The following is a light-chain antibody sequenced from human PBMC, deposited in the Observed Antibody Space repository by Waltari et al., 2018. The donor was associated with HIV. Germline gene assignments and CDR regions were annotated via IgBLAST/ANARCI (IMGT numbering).Light chain of an antibody. CDR1: SSNIGSHA. V-gene: IGLV1-44*01. J-gene: IGLJ3*02. Sequence: QSVLAQPPSASGTPGQRVTISCSGGSSNIGSHAVNWYQQLPGTAPRLLIYNNNQWPSGVPVRFSGSKSGTSASLAITGLQSEDEADYYCATWDDSLKGWVFGGGTKLTVL. CDR2: NNN. CDR3: ATWDDSLKGWV.